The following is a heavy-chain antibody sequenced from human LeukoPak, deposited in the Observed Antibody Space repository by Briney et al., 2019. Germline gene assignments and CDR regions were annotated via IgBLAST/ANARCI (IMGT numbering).Heavy chain of an antibody. CDR1: GFTFSGYA. D-gene: IGHD5-18*01. CDR2: IDNSGAHT. V-gene: IGHV3-23*05. Sequence: GGSLRLSCAASGFTFSGYAMSWVRQAPGEGLDWVSAIDNSGAHTWYADSVKGRFTISRDNSKNTLYLQMNSLRAEDTAVYYCSGEGYSYGYYFDYWGQGTLVTVSS. CDR3: SGEGYSYGYYFDY. J-gene: IGHJ4*02.